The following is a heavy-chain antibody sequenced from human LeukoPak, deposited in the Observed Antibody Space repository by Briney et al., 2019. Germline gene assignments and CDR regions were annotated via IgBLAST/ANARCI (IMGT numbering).Heavy chain of an antibody. J-gene: IGHJ4*02. Sequence: NPSETLSLTCTVSGGSVSSGSYYWSWIRQPPGKGLEWIGYIYYSGSTNYNPSLKSRVTISVDTSKNQFSLKLSSVTAADTAVYYCARVGRDMQEDYWGQGTLVTVSS. CDR1: GGSVSSGSYY. CDR3: ARVGRDMQEDY. CDR2: IYYSGST. V-gene: IGHV4-61*01.